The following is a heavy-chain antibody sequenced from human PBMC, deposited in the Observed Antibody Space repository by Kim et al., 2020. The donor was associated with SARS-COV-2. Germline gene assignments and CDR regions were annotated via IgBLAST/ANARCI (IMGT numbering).Heavy chain of an antibody. Sequence: ASVKVSCKASGYTFTGYYMHWVRQAPGQGLEWMGWINPNSGGTNYAQKFQGRVTMTRDTSISTAYMELSRLRSDDTAVYYCARDYSGDTAMVSPLNWFDPWGQGTLVTVSS. V-gene: IGHV1-2*02. J-gene: IGHJ5*02. CDR2: INPNSGGT. CDR3: ARDYSGDTAMVSPLNWFDP. D-gene: IGHD5-18*01. CDR1: GYTFTGYY.